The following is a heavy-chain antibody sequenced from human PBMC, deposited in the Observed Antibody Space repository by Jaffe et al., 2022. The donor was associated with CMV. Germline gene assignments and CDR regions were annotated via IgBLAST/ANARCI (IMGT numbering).Heavy chain of an antibody. CDR1: GFTVSSNY. V-gene: IGHV3-53*01. Sequence: EVQLVESGGGLIQPGGSLRLSCAASGFTVSSNYMSWVRQAPGKGLEWVSVIYSGGSTYYADSVKGRFTISRDNSKNTLYLQMNSLRAEDTAVYYCARDRRRGKYFDRYYYYGMDVWGQGTTVTVSS. D-gene: IGHD3-9*01. J-gene: IGHJ6*02. CDR3: ARDRRRGKYFDRYYYYGMDV. CDR2: IYSGGST.